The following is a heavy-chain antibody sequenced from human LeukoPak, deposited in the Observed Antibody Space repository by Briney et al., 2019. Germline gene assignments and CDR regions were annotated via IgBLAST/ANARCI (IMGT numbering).Heavy chain of an antibody. CDR2: IYYSGST. CDR1: GGSISSSGYY. CDR3: IVATRRFDY. Sequence: PSETLSLTCTVSGGSISSSGYYWGWIRQPPGKGLEWIGSIYYSGSTYYNPSLKSRVTISVDTSKNQFSLKLSSVTAADTAVYYCIVATRRFDYWGQGTLVTVSS. V-gene: IGHV4-39*01. J-gene: IGHJ4*02. D-gene: IGHD5-12*01.